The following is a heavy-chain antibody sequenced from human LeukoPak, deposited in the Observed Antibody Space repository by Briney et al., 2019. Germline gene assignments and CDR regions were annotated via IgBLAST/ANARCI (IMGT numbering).Heavy chain of an antibody. D-gene: IGHD1-26*01. CDR3: VKVRGRARVGYFDY. Sequence: GGTLRLSCAASGFTFSSSWIHWVRQAPGNGLVWVSRINKDGSVTDYAESVKGRFSISRDNAKNTLYPQMNSLRVEDTAIYYCVKVRGRARVGYFDYWGQGTLVTVSS. CDR2: INKDGSVT. V-gene: IGHV3-74*01. CDR1: GFTFSSSW. J-gene: IGHJ4*02.